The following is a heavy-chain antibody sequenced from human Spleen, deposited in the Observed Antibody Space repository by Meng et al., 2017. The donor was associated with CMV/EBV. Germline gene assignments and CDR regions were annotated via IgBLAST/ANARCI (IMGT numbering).Heavy chain of an antibody. CDR3: ARGEYYYDSSGGYYGVDV. CDR1: GYTFTGYY. V-gene: IGHV1-46*01. D-gene: IGHD3-22*01. J-gene: IGHJ6*02. Sequence: ASVKVSCKASGYTFTGYYMHWVRQAPGQGLEWMGIFNPIVGITDNAQKFQGRVTIIADKSTSTAYMELSSLRSEDIAVYYCARGEYYYDSSGGYYGVDVWGQGTTVTVSS. CDR2: FNPIVGIT.